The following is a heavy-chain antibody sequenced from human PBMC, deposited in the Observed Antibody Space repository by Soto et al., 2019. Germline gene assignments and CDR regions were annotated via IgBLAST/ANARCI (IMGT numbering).Heavy chain of an antibody. CDR2: IYYSGST. Sequence: SETLSLTCTVSGGSISSYYWSWIRQPPGKGLEWIGYIYYSGSTNYNPSLKSRLTISVYTSKNQFSLKLSSVTAADTAVYYWARENYYGSCTNALWGQGTVVNVSS. CDR3: ARENYYGSCTNAL. V-gene: IGHV4-59*01. D-gene: IGHD3-10*01. CDR1: GGSISSYY. J-gene: IGHJ4*02.